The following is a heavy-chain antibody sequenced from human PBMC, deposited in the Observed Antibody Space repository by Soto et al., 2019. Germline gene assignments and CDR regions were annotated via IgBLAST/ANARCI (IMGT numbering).Heavy chain of an antibody. Sequence: LRLSCTPSGFIFSDYSMNWVRQAPGKGLEWISYITTTSSTMYYADSVKGRFTISGDNAKNSLYLQMNSLRDEDTAAYYCARDSSGRQYYGMDVWGQGTTVTVSS. V-gene: IGHV3-48*02. D-gene: IGHD3-22*01. CDR1: GFIFSDYS. CDR3: ARDSSGRQYYGMDV. J-gene: IGHJ6*02. CDR2: ITTTSSTM.